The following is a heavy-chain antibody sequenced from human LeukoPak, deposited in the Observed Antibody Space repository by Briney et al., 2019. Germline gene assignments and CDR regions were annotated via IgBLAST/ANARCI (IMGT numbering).Heavy chain of an antibody. CDR1: GGSISSYY. CDR3: AREGESVWNSSPPGFDY. J-gene: IGHJ4*02. Sequence: SETLSLTCTVSGGSISSYYWSWIRQPPGKGLEWIGYIYYSGSTNYNPSLKSRVTISVDTSKNQFSLKLSSVTAADTAVYYCAREGESVWNSSPPGFDYWGQGTLVTVSS. V-gene: IGHV4-59*12. CDR2: IYYSGST. D-gene: IGHD1/OR15-1a*01.